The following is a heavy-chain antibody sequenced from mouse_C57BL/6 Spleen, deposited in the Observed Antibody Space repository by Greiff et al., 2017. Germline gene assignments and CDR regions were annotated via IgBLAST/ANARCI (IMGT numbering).Heavy chain of an antibody. CDR2: IHPTSGST. CDR1: GYTFTSYW. D-gene: IGHD4-1*01. V-gene: IGHV1-64*01. Sequence: VQLQQPGAELVKPGASVKLSCKASGYTFTSYWMHWVKQRPGQGLEWIGMIHPTSGSTTYNEKFKSKATLTVDKSSSTAYMQLSSLASEDSAVYYCARGANWDGFAYWGQGTLVTVSA. CDR3: ARGANWDGFAY. J-gene: IGHJ3*01.